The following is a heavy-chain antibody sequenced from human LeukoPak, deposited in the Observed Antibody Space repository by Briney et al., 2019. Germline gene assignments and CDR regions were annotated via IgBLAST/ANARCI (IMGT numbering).Heavy chain of an antibody. Sequence: GGSLRLSCAASGFTFSSYSMNWVRQAPGKGLEWVSYISSSSSTIYYADSVKGRFTISRDNAKNSLYLQMNSLRAEDTAVYYCAKDAGYSYGYEYFDYWGQGTLVTVSS. J-gene: IGHJ4*02. CDR1: GFTFSSYS. V-gene: IGHV3-48*01. CDR3: AKDAGYSYGYEYFDY. CDR2: ISSSSSTI. D-gene: IGHD5-18*01.